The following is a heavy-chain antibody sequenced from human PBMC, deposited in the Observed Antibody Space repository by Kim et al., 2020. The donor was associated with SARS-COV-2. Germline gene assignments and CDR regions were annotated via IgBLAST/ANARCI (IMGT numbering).Heavy chain of an antibody. D-gene: IGHD3-10*01. Sequence: SVKVSCKASGGTFSSYAISWVRQAPGQGLEWMGGIIPIFGTANYAQKFQGRVTITADESTSTAYMELSSLRSEDTAVYYCARGLVVRGVIKPGDYYYYGMDVWGQGTTVTVSS. CDR1: GGTFSSYA. V-gene: IGHV1-69*13. J-gene: IGHJ6*02. CDR3: ARGLVVRGVIKPGDYYYYGMDV. CDR2: IIPIFGTA.